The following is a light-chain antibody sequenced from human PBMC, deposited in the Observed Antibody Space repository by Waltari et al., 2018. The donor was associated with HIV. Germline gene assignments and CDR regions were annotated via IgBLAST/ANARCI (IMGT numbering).Light chain of an antibody. V-gene: IGLV2-11*01. CDR1: SSDVGGYDY. CDR2: DVS. Sequence: QSALTQPRSVSGSPGQSVTISCTGTSSDVGGYDYVSWYQQHPGKAPNLMIYDVSKRPAGVPERFSGSKSGNTASLTISGLEAEDEADYYCCSFAGTYVVFGGGTKLTVL. CDR3: CSFAGTYVV. J-gene: IGLJ2*01.